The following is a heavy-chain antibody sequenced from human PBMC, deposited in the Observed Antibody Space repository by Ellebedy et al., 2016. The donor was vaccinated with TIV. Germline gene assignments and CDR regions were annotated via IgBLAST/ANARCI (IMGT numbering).Heavy chain of an antibody. D-gene: IGHD1-26*01. CDR3: ARDSGGYPFDY. CDR2: VNGPGSET. CDR1: GFTFSHHW. V-gene: IGHV3-74*01. Sequence: GGSLRLXXAASGFTFSHHWMHWVRQAPGKELEWVSRVNGPGSETGHADSVKGRFTTSRDNAKDTLYLQLNSLRTEDTAVYYCARDSGGYPFDYWGQGTLVTVSS. J-gene: IGHJ4*02.